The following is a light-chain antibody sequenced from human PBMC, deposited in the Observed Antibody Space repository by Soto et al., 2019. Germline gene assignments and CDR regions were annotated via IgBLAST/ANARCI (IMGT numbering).Light chain of an antibody. Sequence: EIVLTQSPATLSLSPGDRATLSCRASQSVSRSLTWYQQKPGQAPRLLIYDASTRATGISPRFSGSGSGTDFTLTISSLEPEDFAVYYCQQRSNSFGGGTKVEIK. V-gene: IGKV3-11*01. CDR3: QQRSNS. CDR2: DAS. CDR1: QSVSRS. J-gene: IGKJ4*01.